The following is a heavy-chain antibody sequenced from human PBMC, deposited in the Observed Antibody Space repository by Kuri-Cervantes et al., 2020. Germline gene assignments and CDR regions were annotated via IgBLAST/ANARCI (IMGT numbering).Heavy chain of an antibody. V-gene: IGHV4-4*02. CDR3: ARRRSSGWFGFDS. CDR1: GGSISSSNW. Sequence: SETLSLTCAVSGGSISSSNWWSWVRQPPGKGLEWIGEIYHSGSTNYNPSLKSRVTISIDKSKNQFSLKLNSVTAADTAVYYCARRRSSGWFGFDSWGQGALVTVSS. J-gene: IGHJ4*02. CDR2: IYHSGST. D-gene: IGHD6-19*01.